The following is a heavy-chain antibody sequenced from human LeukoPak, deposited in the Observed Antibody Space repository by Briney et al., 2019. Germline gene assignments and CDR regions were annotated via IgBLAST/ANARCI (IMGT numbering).Heavy chain of an antibody. V-gene: IGHV3-21*01. CDR3: ARSTMEEMATISFFDY. J-gene: IGHJ4*02. CDR2: ISSSGTYI. D-gene: IGHD5-24*01. CDR1: GFTFSSYS. Sequence: GGSLRLSCAASGFTFSSYSMNWVRQAPGKGLEWVSSISSSGTYIYYADSVKGRFTISRDNAKNSLYLQMNSLRAEDTAVYYCARSTMEEMATISFFDYWGQGTLVTVSS.